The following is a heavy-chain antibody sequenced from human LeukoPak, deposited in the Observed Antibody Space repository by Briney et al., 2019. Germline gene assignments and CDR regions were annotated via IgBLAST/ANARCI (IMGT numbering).Heavy chain of an antibody. Sequence: PGGSLRLSCAASGFTFSSYAMSWVRQAPGKGLEWVSAISGSGRSTYYADSVKGRFTISRDNSKNTLYLQMNSLRAEDTAVYYCAKVQRPVAVAGTDYWGQGTLVTVSS. CDR2: ISGSGRST. V-gene: IGHV3-23*01. CDR3: AKVQRPVAVAGTDY. D-gene: IGHD6-19*01. J-gene: IGHJ4*02. CDR1: GFTFSSYA.